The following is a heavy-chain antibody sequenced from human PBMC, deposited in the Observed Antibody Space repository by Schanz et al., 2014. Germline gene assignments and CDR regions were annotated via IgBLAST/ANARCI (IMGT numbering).Heavy chain of an antibody. V-gene: IGHV1-2*06. J-gene: IGHJ3*01. Sequence: QVQWVQSGADVKKPGTAVKVSCKASGYTFTNHYLHWVRQAPGQGLEWMGRISPSSGGTNYAQKFQGRVTMTSDTSITTVYMEVNSLTSDDTSVFYCARTASHDVWRGYIPHYAFDLWGQGTVVIVSS. CDR2: ISPSSGGT. CDR1: GYTFTNHY. CDR3: ARTASHDVWRGYIPHYAFDL. D-gene: IGHD3-3*01.